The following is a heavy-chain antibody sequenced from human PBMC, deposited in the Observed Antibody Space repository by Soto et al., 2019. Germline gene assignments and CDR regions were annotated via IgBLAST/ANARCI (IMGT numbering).Heavy chain of an antibody. CDR2: IWYDGSNK. Sequence: EWVAVIWYDGSNKYYEDYVKGRFTISRDNSKNTLYLQMNSLRAEDTAVYYCVFVYRHSDHRDLHSFPTRRSSDL. D-gene: IGHD3-16*02. CDR3: VFVYRHSDHRDLHSFPTRRSSDL. V-gene: IGHV3-33*01. J-gene: IGHJ2*01.